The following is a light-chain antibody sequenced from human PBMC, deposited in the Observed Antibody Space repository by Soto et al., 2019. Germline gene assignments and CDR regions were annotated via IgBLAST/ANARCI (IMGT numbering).Light chain of an antibody. CDR1: QGISSY. J-gene: IGKJ5*01. V-gene: IGKV1-9*01. CDR2: TAS. CDR3: QKLNSYPIN. Sequence: DIQLTQSPSFLSASVGDRVTITCRASQGISSYLAWYQQKPGKAPKLLIYTASTLQSGVPSRFSGSGSGTEFTLTISSLQPEDFATYYCQKLNSYPINFGQGTRLEIK.